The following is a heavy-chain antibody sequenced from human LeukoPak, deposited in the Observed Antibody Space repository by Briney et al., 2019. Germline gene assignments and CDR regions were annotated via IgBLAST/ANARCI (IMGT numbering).Heavy chain of an antibody. J-gene: IGHJ3*02. Sequence: ASVKVSCKASGYTFTGYYMHWVRQAPGQGLEWMGWINPNSGGTKYGQKFQGRVTMTRDTSISTAYMELSSLRSDGTAVYYCARVLRWNYVEDAFDIWGQGTMVTVSS. CDR1: GYTFTGYY. D-gene: IGHD1-7*01. CDR2: INPNSGGT. V-gene: IGHV1-2*02. CDR3: ARVLRWNYVEDAFDI.